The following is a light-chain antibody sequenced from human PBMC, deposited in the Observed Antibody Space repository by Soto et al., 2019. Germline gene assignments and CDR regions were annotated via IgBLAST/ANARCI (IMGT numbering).Light chain of an antibody. CDR2: WAS. CDR1: QSVLYSSNHKNY. Sequence: DIVMTQSPDSLAVSLGERATINCKSSQSVLYSSNHKNYLAWYQQKPGQPPKLLIFWASTRESGVPDRFSGSGSGTDFTLTISSLQAEDVAVYYCQQYYSTPQNTFGQGTKLEIK. V-gene: IGKV4-1*01. CDR3: QQYYSTPQNT. J-gene: IGKJ2*01.